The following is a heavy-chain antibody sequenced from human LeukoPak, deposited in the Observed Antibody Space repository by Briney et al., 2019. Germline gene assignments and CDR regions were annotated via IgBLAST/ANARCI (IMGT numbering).Heavy chain of an antibody. CDR1: GFTVSNNY. J-gene: IGHJ4*02. V-gene: IGHV3-53*01. CDR2: IYGGGST. D-gene: IGHD6-19*01. CDR3: AKDRGSGWYWYFDY. Sequence: GGSLRLSCVVSGFTVSNNYMKWVRQAPGKGLEWVSTIYGGGSTYYADSVRGRFTISRDNSKNTLYLQMNSLRAEDTAVYYCAKDRGSGWYWYFDYWGQGTLVTVSS.